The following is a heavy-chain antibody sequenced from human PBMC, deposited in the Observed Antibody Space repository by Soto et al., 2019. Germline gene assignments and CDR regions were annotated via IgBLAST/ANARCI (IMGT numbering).Heavy chain of an antibody. CDR1: GGSISSSTYY. D-gene: IGHD2-2*02. CDR3: ASHWAGYCSSTSCYKFDP. J-gene: IGHJ5*02. Sequence: STNLSITCTVSGGSISSSTYYWGWIRQPPGKGLEWIGIIYYSGSTYYNPSLKSRVTISVDTSKNQLSLRLRSVNAAETAVCYCASHWAGYCSSTSCYKFDPWGLGTLVTVS. CDR2: IYYSGST. V-gene: IGHV4-39*01.